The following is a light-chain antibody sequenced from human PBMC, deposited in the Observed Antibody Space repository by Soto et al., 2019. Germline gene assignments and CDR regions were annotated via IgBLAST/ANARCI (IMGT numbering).Light chain of an antibody. Sequence: EIVMTQSPAILSASPGERATLSCRASQSISSHLAWYQQKPGQAPRLIISDASTRATGIPARFSGSGSGAEFTLTISSLQSEDFAVYYCQQYNNWPPLTFGGGTRVEIK. V-gene: IGKV3D-15*01. CDR2: DAS. CDR1: QSISSH. J-gene: IGKJ4*01. CDR3: QQYNNWPPLT.